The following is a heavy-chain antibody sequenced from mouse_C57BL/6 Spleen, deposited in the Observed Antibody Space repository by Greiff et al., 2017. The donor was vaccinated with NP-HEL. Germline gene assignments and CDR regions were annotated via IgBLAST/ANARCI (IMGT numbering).Heavy chain of an antibody. CDR1: GYTFTDYE. V-gene: IGHV1-15*01. J-gene: IGHJ2*01. Sequence: QVQLQQSGAELVRPGASVTLSCKASGYTFTDYEMHWVKQTPVHGLEWIGAIDPETGGTAYNQKFKGKAILTADKSSSTAYMELRSLTSEDSAVYYCTRGEGYRYFGYWGQGTTLTVSS. CDR2: IDPETGGT. D-gene: IGHD2-2*01. CDR3: TRGEGYRYFGY.